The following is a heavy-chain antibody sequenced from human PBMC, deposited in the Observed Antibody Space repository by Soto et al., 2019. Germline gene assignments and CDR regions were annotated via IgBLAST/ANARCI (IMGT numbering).Heavy chain of an antibody. D-gene: IGHD3-16*02. V-gene: IGHV3-23*01. Sequence: WGSLRLSCAASGFTFSYYAMSWVRQAPGKGLEWVSDISGGGDSTYYADSVKGRFTISRDNSKNTLYLQMNSLTAEDTAVYYCARDLLMITFGGVIAHFDCWGQGTLVTVSS. CDR2: ISGGGDST. CDR3: ARDLLMITFGGVIAHFDC. CDR1: GFTFSYYA. J-gene: IGHJ4*02.